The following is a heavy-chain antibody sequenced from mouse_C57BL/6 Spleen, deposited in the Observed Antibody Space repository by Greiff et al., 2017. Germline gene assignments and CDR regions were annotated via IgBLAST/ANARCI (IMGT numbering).Heavy chain of an antibody. CDR1: GYTFTSYW. CDR3: ARRSSGYHYYAMDC. D-gene: IGHD3-2*02. J-gene: IGHJ4*01. Sequence: VQLQQPGAELVKPGASVKMSCKASGYTFTSYWITWVKQRPGQGLEWIGDIYPGSGSTNYNEKFKSKATLTVDTSSSTAYMQLSSLTSEDSAVYYCARRSSGYHYYAMDCWGQGASVTASS. CDR2: IYPGSGST. V-gene: IGHV1-55*01.